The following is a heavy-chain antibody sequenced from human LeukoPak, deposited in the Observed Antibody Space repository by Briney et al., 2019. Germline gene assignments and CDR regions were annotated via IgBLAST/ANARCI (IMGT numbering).Heavy chain of an antibody. CDR3: GTDPGYCGGDCYAPYWFDY. Sequence: GGSLRLSCAASGFTFSSYGIHWVRQAPGKGLEWVTFMRFDGSNKYYADSVKGRFSFSTDNSRNTVYLQMNSLRAEDTAVYYCGTDPGYCGGDCYAPYWFDYWGQGVLVTVSS. CDR2: MRFDGSNK. V-gene: IGHV3-30*02. CDR1: GFTFSSYG. D-gene: IGHD2-21*02. J-gene: IGHJ4*02.